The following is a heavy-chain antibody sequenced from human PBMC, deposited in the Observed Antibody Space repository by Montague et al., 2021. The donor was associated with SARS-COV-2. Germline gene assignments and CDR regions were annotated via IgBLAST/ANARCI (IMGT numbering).Heavy chain of an antibody. V-gene: IGHV3-23*01. CDR2: ISASAMRT. Sequence: SLRLSWAASGFTFSTYGMTWVRQAPGKGLEWVSSISASAMRTHYPDSVKGRFTISRDNSKNTLYLQMSNLRAEDTAVYFCLNYHGSGSYGDFWGQGTLVTVSP. CDR1: GFTFSTYG. CDR3: LNYHGSGSYGDF. J-gene: IGHJ4*02. D-gene: IGHD3-10*01.